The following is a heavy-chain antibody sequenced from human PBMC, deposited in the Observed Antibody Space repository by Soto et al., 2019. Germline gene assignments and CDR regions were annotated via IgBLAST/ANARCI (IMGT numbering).Heavy chain of an antibody. CDR1: GGSISSSSYY. CDR3: ARQPAGYNKPNNWFDP. J-gene: IGHJ5*02. V-gene: IGHV4-39*01. CDR2: IDYSGST. D-gene: IGHD2-2*01. Sequence: QLQLQESGPGLVKPSETQSITCTVSGGSISSSSYYWGWIRQPPGKGLEWIGSIDYSGSTYYNPSLKSRVTISIDTSKNQFSLKLSSVTAADTTVYYCARQPAGYNKPNNWFDPWGQGTLVTVSS.